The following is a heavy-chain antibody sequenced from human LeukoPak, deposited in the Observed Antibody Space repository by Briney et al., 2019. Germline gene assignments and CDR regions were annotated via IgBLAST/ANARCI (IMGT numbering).Heavy chain of an antibody. Sequence: SETLSLTCTVSGDSISNYYWNWIRQPPGKGLEWIGHIHFSGGTNYNPSLNRRVTISVDSTKNQFSLRLISVTAADTAVYYCARRVRMSSASATSHTWFDPWGQGTLVSVSS. CDR2: IHFSGGT. CDR3: ARRVRMSSASATSHTWFDP. J-gene: IGHJ5*02. CDR1: GDSISNYY. D-gene: IGHD3-10*01. V-gene: IGHV4-59*01.